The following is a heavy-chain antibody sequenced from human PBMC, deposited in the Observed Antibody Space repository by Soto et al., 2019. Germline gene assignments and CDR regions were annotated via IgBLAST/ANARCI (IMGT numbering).Heavy chain of an antibody. V-gene: IGHV3-7*01. Sequence: EVQLVESGGDLVQPGGSLRLSCAASGFIFSSYWINWVRQTPGKGLECVAAIKGDGSQRYYVDSVKGRFTISRDNAKNSVDLQMKSLRAEDTAVYYCLRDAQRGGDYDYWGQGTLVTVSS. D-gene: IGHD4-17*01. J-gene: IGHJ4*02. CDR1: GFIFSSYW. CDR3: LRDAQRGGDYDY. CDR2: IKGDGSQR.